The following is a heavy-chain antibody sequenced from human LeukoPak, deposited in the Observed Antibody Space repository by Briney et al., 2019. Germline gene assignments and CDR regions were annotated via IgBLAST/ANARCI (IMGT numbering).Heavy chain of an antibody. CDR2: IIRILGIE. Sequence: SVKVSCKASGGTFSSYTISWVRQAPGQGLEWMGRIIRILGIENYAQKFQGRVTITADKSTSTAYMELSSLRSEDTAVYYCARDYYGSGSYRFWFDHWAQGTLVTVSS. J-gene: IGHJ5*02. CDR3: ARDYYGSGSYRFWFDH. CDR1: GGTFSSYT. V-gene: IGHV1-69*04. D-gene: IGHD3-10*01.